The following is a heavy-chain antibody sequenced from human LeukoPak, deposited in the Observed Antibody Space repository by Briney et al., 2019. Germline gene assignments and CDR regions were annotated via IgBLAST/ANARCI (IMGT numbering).Heavy chain of an antibody. CDR3: ARGGALLRFLEWLLYWFDP. CDR2: IYYSGST. J-gene: IGHJ5*02. CDR1: GGSISSSSYY. D-gene: IGHD3-3*01. V-gene: IGHV4-39*01. Sequence: PSETLSLTCTVSGGSISSSSYYWGWIRQPPGKGLEWIGSIYYSGSTYYNPSLKSRVTISVDTSKNQFSLKLSSVTAADTAVYYCARGGALLRFLEWLLYWFDPWGQGTLVTVSS.